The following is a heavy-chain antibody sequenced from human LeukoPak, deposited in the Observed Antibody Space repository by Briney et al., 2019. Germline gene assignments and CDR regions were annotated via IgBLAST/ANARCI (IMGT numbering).Heavy chain of an antibody. V-gene: IGHV3-74*01. J-gene: IGHJ6*02. CDR3: TREKGYYGMDV. CDR1: GFTFSNYW. Sequence: GGSLRLSCAASGFTFSNYWMHWVRQAPGKGLVWVSRSNSEGSTTSYADSVKGRFTISRDHAKNTLYLQMNSLRAEDTAVYYCTREKGYYGMDVWGQGTTVTVSS. CDR2: SNSEGSTT.